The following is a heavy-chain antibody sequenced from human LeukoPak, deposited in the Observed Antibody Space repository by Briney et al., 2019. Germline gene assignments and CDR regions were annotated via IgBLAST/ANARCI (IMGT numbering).Heavy chain of an antibody. Sequence: GGSLRLSCAASGFTFSSYGMHWVRQAPGKGLEWVAVISYDGSNKYYADSVKGRFTIPRDNSKNTLYLQMNSLRAEDTAVYYCAKSGGTPFHGMDVWGQGTTVTVSS. CDR2: ISYDGSNK. CDR1: GFTFSSYG. CDR3: AKSGGTPFHGMDV. D-gene: IGHD1-1*01. V-gene: IGHV3-30*18. J-gene: IGHJ6*02.